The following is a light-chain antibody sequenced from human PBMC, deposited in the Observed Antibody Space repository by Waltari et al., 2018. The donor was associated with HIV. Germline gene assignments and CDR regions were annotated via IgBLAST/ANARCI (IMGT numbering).Light chain of an antibody. CDR1: FRDVGGYNF. CDR3: CSYAGSFTLL. V-gene: IGLV2-11*01. J-gene: IGLJ3*02. Sequence: QSALTQPRSVSGSPGQSVTISCSGTFRDVGGYNFVPWYQQHSGKAPKLVIFCVTKRPAGVPERFAGSKSGNTASRPVSGLQAEDEADYFCCSYAGSFTLLFGGGTNLAVL. CDR2: CVT.